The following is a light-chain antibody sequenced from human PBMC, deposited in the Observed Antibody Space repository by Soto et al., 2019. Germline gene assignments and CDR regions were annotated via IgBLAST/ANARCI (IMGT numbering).Light chain of an antibody. V-gene: IGKV1-33*01. CDR2: DAT. CDR1: QDIRQN. J-gene: IGKJ3*01. CDR3: QQYEGVPLLT. Sequence: DIQMTQSPSSLSASVGDRVTITCQASQDIRQNLNWYQQKQAKVPKLLIYDATNVETGVPSRFSGSGSGTDFAFAIISLQAEDFSTHDYQQYEGVPLLTFGPGTKVDMK.